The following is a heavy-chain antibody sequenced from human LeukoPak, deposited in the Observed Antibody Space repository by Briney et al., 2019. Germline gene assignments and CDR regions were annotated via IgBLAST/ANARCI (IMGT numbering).Heavy chain of an antibody. CDR2: INWNSGDI. D-gene: IGHD4-11*01. CDR1: GLTFDDYA. J-gene: IGHJ4*02. V-gene: IGHV3-9*01. Sequence: PGGSLRLSCAASGLTFDDYAMHWVRQAPGKGLEWVSGINWNSGDIIYADSVKGRFTISRDNAKNSLYLQMDSLRPEDTALYYCTKRKNSDYPFDFWGRGTLVTVSS. CDR3: TKRKNSDYPFDF.